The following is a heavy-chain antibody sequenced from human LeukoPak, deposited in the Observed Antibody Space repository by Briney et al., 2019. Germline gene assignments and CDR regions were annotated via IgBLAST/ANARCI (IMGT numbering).Heavy chain of an antibody. Sequence: RTSETLSLTCAVSGGSISSGYYWGWIRQPPGQGLEWIGSIYHSGSTYYNPSLKSRVTISVDTSKNQFSLKLSSVTAADTAVYYCARSQKGVVVVAATVWFDPWGQGTLVTVSS. V-gene: IGHV4-38-2*01. CDR2: IYHSGST. CDR3: ARSQKGVVVVAATVWFDP. J-gene: IGHJ5*02. D-gene: IGHD2-15*01. CDR1: GGSISSGYY.